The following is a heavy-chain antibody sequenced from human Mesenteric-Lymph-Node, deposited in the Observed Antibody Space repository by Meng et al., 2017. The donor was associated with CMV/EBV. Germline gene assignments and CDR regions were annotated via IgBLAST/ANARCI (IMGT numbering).Heavy chain of an antibody. CDR3: ARGEDVPDV. CDR2: INHSGST. Sequence: GSLRLSCAASGFTFSSYSMNWVRQAPGKGLEWIGEINHSGSTNYNPSLKSRVTISVDTSKNQFSLKLSSVTAADTAVYYCARGEDVPDVWGQGTTVTVSS. D-gene: IGHD2-15*01. CDR1: GFTFSSYS. V-gene: IGHV4-34*01. J-gene: IGHJ6*02.